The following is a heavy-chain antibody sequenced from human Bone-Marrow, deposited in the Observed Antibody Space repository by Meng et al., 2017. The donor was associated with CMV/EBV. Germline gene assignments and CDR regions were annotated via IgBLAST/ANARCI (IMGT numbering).Heavy chain of an antibody. CDR3: AKDLLLFGGANAYFYY. J-gene: IGHJ4*02. CDR1: GFTFDNYG. D-gene: IGHD3-16*01. Sequence: GESLKISCAASGFTFDNYGMHWVRQTPGKGLEWVAFIRHDGTNKYYGDSVKGRFTISRDNSKNTVYLQMNSLRPEETAIYYCAKDLLLFGGANAYFYYWGQGPLVTVSS. V-gene: IGHV3-30*02. CDR2: IRHDGTNK.